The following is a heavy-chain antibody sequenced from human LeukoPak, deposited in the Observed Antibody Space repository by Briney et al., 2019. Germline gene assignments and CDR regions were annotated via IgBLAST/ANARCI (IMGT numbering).Heavy chain of an antibody. CDR2: FDPEDGET. CDR3: ATAAYYYGSGDAEYNWFDP. Sequence: ASVKVSCKVSGYTLTELSMHRVRQAPGKGLEWMGGFDPEDGETIYAQKFQGRVTMTEDTSTDTAYMELSSLRSEDTAAYYCATAAYYYGSGDAEYNWFDPWGQGTLVTVSS. D-gene: IGHD3-10*01. CDR1: GYTLTELS. V-gene: IGHV1-24*01. J-gene: IGHJ5*02.